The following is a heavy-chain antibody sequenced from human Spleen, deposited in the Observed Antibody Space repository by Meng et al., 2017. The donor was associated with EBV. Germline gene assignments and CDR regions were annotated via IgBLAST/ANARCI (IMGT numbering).Heavy chain of an antibody. CDR2: IYHSGST. J-gene: IGHJ4*02. Sequence: QVALTESGPGLVKPSGTLSLTCTVSGGSISRSHWWTWVRQPPGKGLEWIGEIYHSGSTTYNPSLKSRVTISIPKSKNQFSLKLTSVTAADTAVYFCARGRFTIAEPTAFDYWGQGALVTVSS. CDR1: GGSISRSHW. V-gene: IGHV4-4*02. CDR3: ARGRFTIAEPTAFDY. D-gene: IGHD6-13*01.